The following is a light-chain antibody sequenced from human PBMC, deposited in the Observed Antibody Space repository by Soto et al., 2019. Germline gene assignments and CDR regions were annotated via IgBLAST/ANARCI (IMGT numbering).Light chain of an antibody. CDR3: CSYAGSYTFYV. V-gene: IGLV2-11*01. Sequence: VLTQPRSVSGSPGQSVTISCTGTSSDVGGYNYVSWYQQHPGKAPKLMIYDVSKRPSGVPDRFSGSKSGNTASLTISGLQAEDEADYYCCSYAGSYTFYVFGTGTKV. CDR1: SSDVGGYNY. J-gene: IGLJ1*01. CDR2: DVS.